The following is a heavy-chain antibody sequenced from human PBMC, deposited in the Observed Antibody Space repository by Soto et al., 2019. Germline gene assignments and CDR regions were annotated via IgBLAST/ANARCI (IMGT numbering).Heavy chain of an antibody. Sequence: SVKVSCKASGGTYSSHSINWVRQAPGKGLEWVGTINTSFGTANYAQKFQGRVTITTDESKSTAYMELSSLRSEDTAVYYCARDGGTPCGGFDYWGQGTLVTVSS. D-gene: IGHD1-26*01. CDR1: GGTYSSHS. CDR3: ARDGGTPCGGFDY. J-gene: IGHJ4*02. CDR2: INTSFGTA. V-gene: IGHV1-69*05.